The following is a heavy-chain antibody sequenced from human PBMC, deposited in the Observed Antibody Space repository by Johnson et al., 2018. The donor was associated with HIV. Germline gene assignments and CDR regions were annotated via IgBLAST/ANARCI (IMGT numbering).Heavy chain of an antibody. CDR2: LNWNGGDT. CDR1: GFTFDDYG. D-gene: IGHD1-26*01. CDR3: AQENFEWELGAFDI. J-gene: IGHJ3*02. V-gene: IGHV3-20*04. Sequence: EQLVESGGGVVRPGGSLRLSCAASGFTFDDYGMSWVRKAPGTGLEWVSGLNWNGGDTGYADSVKGRFTISRDNAKNSLYLQMNSLRAEDTAVYYCAQENFEWELGAFDIWGQGTMVTVSS.